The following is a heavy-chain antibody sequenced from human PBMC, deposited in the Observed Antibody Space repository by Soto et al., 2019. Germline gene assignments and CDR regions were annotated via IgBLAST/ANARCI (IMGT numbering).Heavy chain of an antibody. CDR3: AKRVASNGWYASFDN. V-gene: IGHV3-23*01. CDR2: ISGSGTIT. J-gene: IGHJ3*02. CDR1: GFIFSSYG. D-gene: IGHD6-19*01. Sequence: GGSLRLSCAASGFIFSSYGMTWVRQAPGKGLEWVSSISGSGTITSYADSVKGRFTMSRDNSKSTLFLQVSNLRAEDTALYYCAKRVASNGWYASFDNWGQGTMVTVSS.